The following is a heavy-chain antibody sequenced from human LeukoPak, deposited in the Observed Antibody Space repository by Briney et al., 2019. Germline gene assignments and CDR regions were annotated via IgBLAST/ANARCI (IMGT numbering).Heavy chain of an antibody. V-gene: IGHV4-31*03. Sequence: PSETLSLTCTVSGGSISSGGYYWGWIRQHPGKGLEWIGYIYYSGSTYYNPSLKSRVTISVDTSKNQFSLKLSSVTAADTAVYYCARGIGCSSTSCYTARYYYYYYMDVWGKGTTVTVSS. D-gene: IGHD2-2*02. CDR1: GGSISSGGYY. J-gene: IGHJ6*03. CDR2: IYYSGST. CDR3: ARGIGCSSTSCYTARYYYYYYMDV.